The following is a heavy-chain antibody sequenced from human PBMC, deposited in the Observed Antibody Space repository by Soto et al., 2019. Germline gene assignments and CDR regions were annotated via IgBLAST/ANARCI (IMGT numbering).Heavy chain of an antibody. J-gene: IGHJ4*02. D-gene: IGHD2-21*02. CDR1: GFTFSSYA. V-gene: IGHV3-30-3*01. CDR2: ISYDGSNK. Sequence: PGGSLRLSCAASGFTFSSYAMHWVRQAPGKGLEWVAVISYDGSNKYYADSVKGRFTISRDNSKNTLYLQMNSLRAEDTAVYYCARGGAYCGGNCTPEYWRQGTLVSVSS. CDR3: ARGGAYCGGNCTPEY.